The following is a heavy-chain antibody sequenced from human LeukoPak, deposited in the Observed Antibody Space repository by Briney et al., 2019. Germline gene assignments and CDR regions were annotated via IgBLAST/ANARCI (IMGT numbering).Heavy chain of an antibody. CDR1: GASIISASHY. V-gene: IGHV4-39*01. D-gene: IGHD2/OR15-2a*01. CDR2: IYYSGDT. Sequence: SGTLSLTCTVSGASIISASHYWGWIRQPPGKGLEWIGSIYYSGDTYYNPSLKSPVTMPVDTSKNQFSLKLNSVTAADTAVYYCATSTTIPYHAFDIWGQGTMVTVSS. CDR3: ATSTTIPYHAFDI. J-gene: IGHJ3*02.